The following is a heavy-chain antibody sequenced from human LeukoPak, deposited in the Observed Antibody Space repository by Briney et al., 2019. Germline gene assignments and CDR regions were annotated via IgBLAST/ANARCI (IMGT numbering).Heavy chain of an antibody. V-gene: IGHV5-51*01. CDR1: GYSFTSYW. CDR2: IYPGDSDT. Sequence: GESLKISCKGSGYSFTSYWIGWVRQMPGKGLEWMGIIYPGDSDTRYSPSFQGQVTISADKSISTAYLQWSSLKASDTAMYYCAGTYYYDSSGYSDSMFDYWGQGTLVTVSS. CDR3: AGTYYYDSSGYSDSMFDY. D-gene: IGHD3-22*01. J-gene: IGHJ4*02.